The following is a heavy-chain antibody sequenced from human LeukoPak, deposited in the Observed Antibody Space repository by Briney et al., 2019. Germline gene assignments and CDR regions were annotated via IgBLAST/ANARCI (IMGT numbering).Heavy chain of an antibody. D-gene: IGHD2-2*01. J-gene: IGHJ3*02. V-gene: IGHV4-4*02. CDR2: IYHSGST. CDR3: ARDCSSTSCYDAFDI. Sequence: PSGTPSLTRAVSGGSISSSNWWSWVRQPPGKGLEWIGEIYHSGSTNYNPSLKSRVTISVDKSKNQFSLKLSSVTAADTAVYYCARDCSSTSCYDAFDIWGQWTMVTVSS. CDR1: GGSISSSNW.